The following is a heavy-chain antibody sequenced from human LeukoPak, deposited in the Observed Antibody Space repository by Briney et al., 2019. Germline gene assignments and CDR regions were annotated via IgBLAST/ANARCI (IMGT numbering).Heavy chain of an antibody. CDR3: ARNTIFGVRRVYYYYGMDV. V-gene: IGHV1-69*13. J-gene: IGHJ6*02. Sequence: ASVKVSCTASGGTFSSYAISWVRQAPGQGLEWMGGIIPIFGTANYAQKFQGRVTITADESTSTAYMELSSLRSEDTAVYYCARNTIFGVRRVYYYYGMDVWGQGTTVTVSS. CDR2: IIPIFGTA. D-gene: IGHD3-3*01. CDR1: GGTFSSYA.